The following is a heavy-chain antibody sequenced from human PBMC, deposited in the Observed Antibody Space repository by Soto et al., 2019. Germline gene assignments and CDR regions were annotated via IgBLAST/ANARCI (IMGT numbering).Heavy chain of an antibody. CDR3: ARDQAYVYTSPVDYYYYGMDV. CDR2: IYYSGST. V-gene: IGHV4-31*03. J-gene: IGHJ6*02. Sequence: QVQLQESGPGLVKPSPTLSLTCTVSGGSISSGGHYWNWIRQHPGRGLEWIGYIYYSGSTYYNPSHRSRVTVSVDTSKSQFSLNVSSVTAADTAVYYCARDQAYVYTSPVDYYYYGMDVWGQGTTVTVSS. CDR1: GGSISSGGHY. D-gene: IGHD3-10*02.